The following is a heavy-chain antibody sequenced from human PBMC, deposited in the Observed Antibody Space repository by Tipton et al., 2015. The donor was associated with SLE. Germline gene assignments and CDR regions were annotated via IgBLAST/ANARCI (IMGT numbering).Heavy chain of an antibody. CDR3: AREDIVLMVYALVDV. V-gene: IGHV4-4*07. Sequence: TLSLTCTVSGGSISSHYWSWIRQPAGKGLEWIGRIYTSGSTNYNPSLKSRVTISVDTSKNQFSLKLSSVAAADTAVYYCAREDIVLMVYALVDVWGKGTTVTVSS. CDR2: IYTSGST. D-gene: IGHD2-8*01. J-gene: IGHJ6*04. CDR1: GGSISSHY.